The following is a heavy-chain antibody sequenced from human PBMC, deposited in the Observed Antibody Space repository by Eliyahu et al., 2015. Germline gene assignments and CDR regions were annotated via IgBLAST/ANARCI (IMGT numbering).Heavy chain of an antibody. CDR2: XNHSGST. CDR1: GGAFXGXX. V-gene: IGHV4-34*01. CDR3: AREGKVVVITTSWPMDV. Sequence: QVQLQQWGAGLLKPSETLSLTCAVYGGAFXGXXWXWIRQPPGKGLEWIGEXNHSGSTNYNPSLKSRVTISVDTSKNQFSLKLSSVTAADTAVYYCAREGKVVVITTSWPMDVWGKGTTVTVSS. D-gene: IGHD3-22*01. J-gene: IGHJ6*04.